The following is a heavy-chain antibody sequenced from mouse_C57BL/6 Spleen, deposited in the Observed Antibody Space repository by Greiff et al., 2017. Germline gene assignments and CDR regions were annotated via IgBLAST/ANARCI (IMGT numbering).Heavy chain of an antibody. CDR3: ASYYYGSRACFDY. Sequence: QVQLQQSGAELVKPGASVKLSCKASGYTFTSYWMHWVKQRPGQGLEWIGMIHPNRGSTNYNEKFKSKATLTVDKSSSTAYMQLSSLTSEDSAVYYCASYYYGSRACFDYWGQGTTLTVSS. CDR1: GYTFTSYW. D-gene: IGHD1-1*01. V-gene: IGHV1-64*01. CDR2: IHPNRGST. J-gene: IGHJ2*01.